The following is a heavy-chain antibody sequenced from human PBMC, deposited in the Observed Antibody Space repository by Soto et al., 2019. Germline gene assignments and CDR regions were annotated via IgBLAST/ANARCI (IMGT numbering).Heavy chain of an antibody. CDR2: INPNSGGT. D-gene: IGHD3-22*01. V-gene: IGHV1-2*02. CDR3: ARQFDYESSGYYYPY. Sequence: SVKVPCNASGYTFTGYYMYWVRQAPGQGLEWMGWINPNSGGTNYAQKFQGRVTMTRDTSIKTAYMELSSLRSEDTAVYYCARQFDYESSGYYYPYWGQGTTVTVPS. J-gene: IGHJ4*02. CDR1: GYTFTGYY.